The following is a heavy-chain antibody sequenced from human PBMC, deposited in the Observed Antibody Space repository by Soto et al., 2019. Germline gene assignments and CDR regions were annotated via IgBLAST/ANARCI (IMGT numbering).Heavy chain of an antibody. CDR3: ARDGREQQLVRYYYYYGMDV. V-gene: IGHV1-3*01. D-gene: IGHD6-13*01. CDR1: GYTFTSYA. Sequence: ASVKVSSTASGYTFTSYAMHWVRQAPGQRLEWMGWINAGNGNTKYSQKFQGRVTITRDTSASTAYMELSSLRSEDTAVYYCARDGREQQLVRYYYYYGMDVWGQGTTVTVSS. J-gene: IGHJ6*02. CDR2: INAGNGNT.